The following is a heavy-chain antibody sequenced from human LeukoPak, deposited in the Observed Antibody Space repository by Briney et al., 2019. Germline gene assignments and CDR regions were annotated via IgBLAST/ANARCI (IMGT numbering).Heavy chain of an antibody. Sequence: SSETLSLTCTVSGGSVSSGSYYWSWIRQPPGKGLEWIGYIYYSGSTNYNPSLKSRVTISVDTSKNQFSLKLSSVTAADTAVYYCARGYCSGGSCYSGQYWFDPWGQEPWSPSPQ. D-gene: IGHD2-15*01. J-gene: IGHJ5*02. CDR3: ARGYCSGGSCYSGQYWFDP. V-gene: IGHV4-61*01. CDR1: GGSVSSGSYY. CDR2: IYYSGST.